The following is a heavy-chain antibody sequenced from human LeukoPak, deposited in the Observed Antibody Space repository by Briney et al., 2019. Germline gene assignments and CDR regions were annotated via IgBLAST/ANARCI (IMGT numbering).Heavy chain of an antibody. CDR3: ARVVAVADDFDY. Sequence: SETLSLTCAVSGGSISSSNWWSWVRQPPGKGLEWIGEIYHSGSTNYNPSLKSRVTISVDKSKNQFSLKLSSVTAADTAVYHCARVVAVADDFDYWGQGTLVTVSS. V-gene: IGHV4-4*02. CDR2: IYHSGST. J-gene: IGHJ4*02. CDR1: GGSISSSNW. D-gene: IGHD6-19*01.